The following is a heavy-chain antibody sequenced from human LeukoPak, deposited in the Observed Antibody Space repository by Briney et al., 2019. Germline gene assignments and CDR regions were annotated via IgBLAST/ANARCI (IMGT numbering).Heavy chain of an antibody. CDR3: ASDDYDSSGYYCY. J-gene: IGHJ4*02. Sequence: GGSLRLSCAASGFTFSSYSMNWVRQAPGKGLEWVSSISSSSSYIYYADSVKGRFTISRDNAKNSLYLQMNSLRAEDTAVYYCASDDYDSSGYYCYWGQGTLVTVSS. CDR2: ISSSSSYI. V-gene: IGHV3-21*01. D-gene: IGHD3-22*01. CDR1: GFTFSSYS.